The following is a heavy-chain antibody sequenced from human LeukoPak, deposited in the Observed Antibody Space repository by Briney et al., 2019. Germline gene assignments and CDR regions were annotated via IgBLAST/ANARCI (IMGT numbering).Heavy chain of an antibody. CDR1: GFTFRSFW. D-gene: IGHD3-22*01. J-gene: IGHJ3*02. V-gene: IGHV3-74*01. CDR2: IYSDGSST. Sequence: PGGSLRLSCAASGFTFRSFWMHWVRHAPGQGLVWVSRIYSDGSSTNYADSVKGRFTISRDNANNTLYLQMNSLRAGDTAVYYCARYPDYYDSSGAFDIWGQGTMVTVSS. CDR3: ARYPDYYDSSGAFDI.